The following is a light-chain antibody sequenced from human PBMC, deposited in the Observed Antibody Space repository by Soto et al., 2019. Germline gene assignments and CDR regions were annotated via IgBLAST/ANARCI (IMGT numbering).Light chain of an antibody. V-gene: IGLV8-61*01. Sequence: QTVVTQERSFSVSPGGTVTLTCGLSSGSVSTSYYPSWYQQTPGQAPRTLIYSTNTRSSGVPDRFSCSILRNKAALTITGAQADDESDYSCVLYMGSGIWVFGGGTKLTVL. CDR2: STN. CDR3: VLYMGSGIWV. CDR1: SGSVSTSYY. J-gene: IGLJ3*02.